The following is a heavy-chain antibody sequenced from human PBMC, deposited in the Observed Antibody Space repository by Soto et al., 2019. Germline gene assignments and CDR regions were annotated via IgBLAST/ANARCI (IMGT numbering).Heavy chain of an antibody. CDR2: ISAYNGNT. J-gene: IGHJ6*03. D-gene: IGHD6-19*01. Sequence: QDQLVQSGVEVKKPGASVKVSCKASGYSFTNYGITWVRQAPGQGFEWMGWISAYNGNTNYAQKFQGRVTMTTDASKSTAYLELRSLRSDDTAVYYCARDRGVAPLVAGNTHYYYYMDVWGKGTTVTVSS. V-gene: IGHV1-18*01. CDR3: ARDRGVAPLVAGNTHYYYYMDV. CDR1: GYSFTNYG.